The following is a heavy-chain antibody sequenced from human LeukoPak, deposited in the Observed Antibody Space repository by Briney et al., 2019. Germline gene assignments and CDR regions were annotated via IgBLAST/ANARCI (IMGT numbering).Heavy chain of an antibody. D-gene: IGHD6-13*01. Sequence: GGSLRLSCVTSGFTFLDFAVHWVRQAPGKGLEWVAVMSYDGNNIYYADSVKGRFTLSRDSSKNTLYLQMNSLRPEDTAVYYCTREWGAAADYWGQGTLVTVSS. CDR1: GFTFLDFA. CDR2: MSYDGNNI. V-gene: IGHV3-30-3*01. CDR3: TREWGAAADY. J-gene: IGHJ4*02.